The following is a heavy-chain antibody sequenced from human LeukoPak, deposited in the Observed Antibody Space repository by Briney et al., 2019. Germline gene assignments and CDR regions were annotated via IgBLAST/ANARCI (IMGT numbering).Heavy chain of an antibody. V-gene: IGHV3-30*18. D-gene: IGHD3-9*01. CDR1: GFTFSSYG. J-gene: IGHJ4*02. Sequence: GGSLRLSCAASGFTFSSYGMHWVRQAPGKGLEWVAVISYDGSNKYYADSVKGRFTISRDNSKNTLYLQMNSLRAEDTAVYYCAKGDYDILTGYGGYLGRGLLDYWGQGTLVTVSS. CDR3: AKGDYDILTGYGGYLGRGLLDY. CDR2: ISYDGSNK.